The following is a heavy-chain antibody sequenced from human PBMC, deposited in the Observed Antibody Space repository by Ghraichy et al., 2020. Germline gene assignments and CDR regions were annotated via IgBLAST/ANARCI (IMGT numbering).Heavy chain of an antibody. CDR3: AKDPYMVRGVTLPNYFDY. Sequence: GSLRLSCAASGFTFSSYAMSWVRQAPGKGLEWVSAISGSGGSTYYADSVKGRFTISRDNSKNTLYLQMNSLRAEDTAVYYCAKDPYMVRGVTLPNYFDYWGQGTLVTVSS. D-gene: IGHD3-10*01. CDR1: GFTFSSYA. J-gene: IGHJ4*02. V-gene: IGHV3-23*01. CDR2: ISGSGGST.